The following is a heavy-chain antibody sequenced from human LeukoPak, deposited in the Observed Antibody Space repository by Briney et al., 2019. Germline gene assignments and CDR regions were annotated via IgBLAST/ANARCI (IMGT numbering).Heavy chain of an antibody. CDR3: AKVHLGYCSSTSCYFFDY. V-gene: IGHV3-30*18. J-gene: IGHJ4*02. Sequence: GRSLRLSCAASGFTFSNYVMHWVRQAPGKGLEWVAVISYDGSNKYYAGSVKGRFTISRDNSKNTLYLQMNSLRAEDTAVYYCAKVHLGYCSSTSCYFFDYWGQGTLVTVSS. D-gene: IGHD2-2*01. CDR2: ISYDGSNK. CDR1: GFTFSNYV.